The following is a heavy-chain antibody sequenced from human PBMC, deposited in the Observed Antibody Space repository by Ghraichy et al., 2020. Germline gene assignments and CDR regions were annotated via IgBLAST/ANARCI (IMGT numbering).Heavy chain of an antibody. V-gene: IGHV4-59*01. Sequence: SETLSLTCTVSGASMRGFFWNWIRQPPGEGLEWIGYIDDSGNTKYHPSLQSRVTMSVDTSRNQMSLKVTSVTAADTAVYYCARGLLSLVGEMDYWGQGALVTVSS. CDR1: GASMRGFF. J-gene: IGHJ4*02. D-gene: IGHD3-16*01. CDR3: ARGLLSLVGEMDY. CDR2: IDDSGNT.